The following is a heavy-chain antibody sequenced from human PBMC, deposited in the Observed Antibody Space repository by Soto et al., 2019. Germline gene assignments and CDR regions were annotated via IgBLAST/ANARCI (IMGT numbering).Heavy chain of an antibody. CDR2: IIPMFGTA. Sequence: SVKVSCKASGGTFSSYAISWVRQAPGQGLEWMGGIIPMFGTANYAQRFQDRVTITADESTNTVYMELSSLRSEDTAVYYCARGRFFFTVFGVVIFDAFDIWGQGTMVPVSS. V-gene: IGHV1-69*13. D-gene: IGHD3-3*01. CDR1: GGTFSSYA. J-gene: IGHJ3*02. CDR3: ARGRFFFTVFGVVIFDAFDI.